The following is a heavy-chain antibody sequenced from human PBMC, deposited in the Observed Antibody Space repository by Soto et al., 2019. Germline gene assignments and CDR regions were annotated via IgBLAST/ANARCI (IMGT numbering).Heavy chain of an antibody. CDR2: TSNSAPT. J-gene: IGHJ4*02. CDR3: ARQFRDVYNAVEY. D-gene: IGHD1-1*01. Sequence: SETLSLTCAVSGGSISSYHWSWIRQSPGKGLEWIGYTSNSAPTIYNPSLKSRVTISADTSKNQFSLRLSSVTAADTAVYFCARQFRDVYNAVEYWGQGALVTVSS. CDR1: GGSISSYH. V-gene: IGHV4-59*08.